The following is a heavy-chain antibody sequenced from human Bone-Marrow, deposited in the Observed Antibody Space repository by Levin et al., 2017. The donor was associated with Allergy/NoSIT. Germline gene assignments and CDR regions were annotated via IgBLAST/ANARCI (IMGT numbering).Heavy chain of an antibody. V-gene: IGHV3-9*01. D-gene: IGHD3-10*01. J-gene: IGHJ6*02. Sequence: GGSLRLSCAASGFTFDDYAMHWVRQAPGKGLEWVSGISWNSGSIGYADSVKGRFTISRDNAKNSLYLQMNSLRAEDTALYYCAKDHRWFGEVPYGMDVWGQGTTVTVSS. CDR3: AKDHRWFGEVPYGMDV. CDR1: GFTFDDYA. CDR2: ISWNSGSI.